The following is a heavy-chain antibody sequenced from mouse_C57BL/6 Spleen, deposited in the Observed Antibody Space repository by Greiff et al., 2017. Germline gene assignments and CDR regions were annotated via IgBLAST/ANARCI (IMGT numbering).Heavy chain of an antibody. Sequence: DVKLVESGGDLVKPGGSLKLSCAASGFTFSSYGMSWVRQTPDKRLEWVATISSGGSYTYYPDSVKGRFTISRDNAKNTLYLQMSSLKSEDTAMYYCASITTVVAPYAMDYWSQGTSVTVSS. CDR1: GFTFSSYG. J-gene: IGHJ4*01. V-gene: IGHV5-6*02. CDR2: ISSGGSYT. CDR3: ASITTVVAPYAMDY. D-gene: IGHD1-1*01.